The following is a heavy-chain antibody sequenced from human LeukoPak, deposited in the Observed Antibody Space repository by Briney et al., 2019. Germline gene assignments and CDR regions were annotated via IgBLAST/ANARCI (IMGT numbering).Heavy chain of an antibody. CDR3: ARDRSYYDFWSGYYSTGDYFDY. D-gene: IGHD3-3*01. CDR2: IYYSGST. CDR1: GGSISSSSYY. Sequence: PSETLSLTCTVSGGSISSSSYYWGWIRQPPGKGLEWIGSIYYSGSTYYNPSLKSRVTISVHTSKNQFSLKLSSVTAADTAVYYCARDRSYYDFWSGYYSTGDYFDYWGQGTLVTVSS. V-gene: IGHV4-39*07. J-gene: IGHJ4*02.